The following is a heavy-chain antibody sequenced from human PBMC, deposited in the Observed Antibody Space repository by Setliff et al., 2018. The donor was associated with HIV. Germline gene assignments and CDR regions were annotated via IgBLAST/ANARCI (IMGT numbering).Heavy chain of an antibody. J-gene: IGHJ5*02. CDR2: ISPYTGNT. V-gene: IGHV1-18*01. D-gene: IGHD1-26*01. Sequence: ASVKVSCKASGYSFINYGISWVRQAPGQGPEWMGWISPYTGNTDYAPRLLGRVTMTTDTSTSTAYQELRSLTSDDTAVYYCARARLQGIVTAVGPRDNCLDPWGQGTRVTVSS. CDR1: GYSFINYG. CDR3: ARARLQGIVTAVGPRDNCLDP.